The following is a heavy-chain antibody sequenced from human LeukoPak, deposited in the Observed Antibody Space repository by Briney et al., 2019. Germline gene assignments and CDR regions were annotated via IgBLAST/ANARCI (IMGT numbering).Heavy chain of an antibody. CDR1: GFTFSSYA. Sequence: PGGSLRLSCVASGFTFSSYAMSWVRQAPGKGLGWVSVISGSGIDTHFADSVKGRFTISRDNSKNTVYLQMISLRTEDTAVYYCAKGRWFGEPANLDSWGQGTLVSVSS. V-gene: IGHV3-23*01. J-gene: IGHJ4*02. CDR2: ISGSGIDT. CDR3: AKGRWFGEPANLDS. D-gene: IGHD3-10*01.